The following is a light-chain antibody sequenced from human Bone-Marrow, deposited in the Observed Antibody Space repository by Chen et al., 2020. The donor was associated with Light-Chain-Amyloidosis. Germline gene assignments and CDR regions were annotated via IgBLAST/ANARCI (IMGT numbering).Light chain of an antibody. CDR1: NIGSTS. J-gene: IGLJ3*02. CDR3: QVWDRSSDRPV. Sequence: SYVLTQPSSVSVAPGHTATIACGGNNIGSTSVHWYQQTPGQAPLLVVYDASDRPSGIHERLSGSNSGNTATLTISRVEAGDEADYYCQVWDRSSDRPVFGGGTKLTVL. V-gene: IGLV3-21*02. CDR2: DAS.